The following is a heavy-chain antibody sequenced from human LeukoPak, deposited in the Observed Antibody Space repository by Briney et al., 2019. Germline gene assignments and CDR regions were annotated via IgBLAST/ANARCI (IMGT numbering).Heavy chain of an antibody. CDR1: GFTFSSYS. CDR3: AKGASDIVVVTSIYYFDY. Sequence: GGSLRLSCAASGFTFSSYSMNWVRQAPGKGLEWVSSISSSSSYIYYADSVKGRFTISRDSAKNPLYLQMNSLRAEDTAVYYCAKGASDIVVVTSIYYFDYWGQGTLVTVSS. V-gene: IGHV3-21*01. D-gene: IGHD2-2*01. J-gene: IGHJ4*02. CDR2: ISSSSSYI.